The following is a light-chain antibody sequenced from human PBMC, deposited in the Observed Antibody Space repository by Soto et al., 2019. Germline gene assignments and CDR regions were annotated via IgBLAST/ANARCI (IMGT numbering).Light chain of an antibody. CDR3: QQYNAYSWT. CDR2: KAS. CDR1: QSISSW. V-gene: IGKV1-5*03. Sequence: DIQMTQSPSTLSASVGDRVTITCRASQSISSWLAWYQQKPGKAPKLLIYKASSLESGVPSRFSGSGFGTEFTLTISSLQPDDFATYYCQQYNAYSWTFGQGTNVEIK. J-gene: IGKJ1*01.